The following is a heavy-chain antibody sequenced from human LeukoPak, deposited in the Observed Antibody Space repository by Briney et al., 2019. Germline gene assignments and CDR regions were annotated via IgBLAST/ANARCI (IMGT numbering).Heavy chain of an antibody. V-gene: IGHV5-51*01. D-gene: IGHD3-3*01. J-gene: IGHJ4*02. CDR3: ARLRREYDLLSGFSY. Sequence: GESLKISFEASGYSFSTHWIAWVRQMPGKGLEWMGLIYPADSDTRYSPSFQGQVTISADKSLSTAFLQRSSLTASDTAIYYCARLRREYDLLSGFSYWGQGTLVSVSS. CDR1: GYSFSTHW. CDR2: IYPADSDT.